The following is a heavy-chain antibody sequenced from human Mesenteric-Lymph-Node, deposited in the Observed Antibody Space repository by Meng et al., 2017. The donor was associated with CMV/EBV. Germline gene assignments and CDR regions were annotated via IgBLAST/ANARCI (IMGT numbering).Heavy chain of an antibody. V-gene: IGHV3-23*01. J-gene: IGHJ4*02. Sequence: SFAASGFSFSASAMPLVRQAPGQGLEWVSGISDSGSTTYYADSVRRRFTISRDNFKNTLYLQMNSLRAEDTAIYFCAKDRDASIWYGRNFFDYWGQGKLVTVSS. CDR3: AKDRDASIWYGRNFFDY. CDR1: GFSFSASA. D-gene: IGHD6-13*01. CDR2: ISDSGSTT.